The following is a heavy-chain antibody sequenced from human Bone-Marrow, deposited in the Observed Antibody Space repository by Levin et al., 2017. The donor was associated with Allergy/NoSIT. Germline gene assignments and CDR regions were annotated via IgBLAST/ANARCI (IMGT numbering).Heavy chain of an antibody. CDR2: INWNGDSR. V-gene: IGHV3-9*01. D-gene: IGHD3-10*01. CDR1: GFTFEDYA. CDR3: AKGSDYYGSGTLTAGYFDY. Sequence: SCAASGFTFEDYAMHWVRQTPGKGLEWVSGINWNGDSRVYVDSVKGRFTISRDSARNSLYLQMKSLRVEDTAIYYCAKGSDYYGSGTLTAGYFDYWGQGTLVTVSS. J-gene: IGHJ4*02.